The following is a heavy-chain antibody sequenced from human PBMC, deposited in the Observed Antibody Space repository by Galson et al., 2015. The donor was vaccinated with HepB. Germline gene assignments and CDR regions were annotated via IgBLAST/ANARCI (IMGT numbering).Heavy chain of an antibody. CDR2: IGSKAYGGTT. Sequence: CAASGFTFGDYAMSWFRQAPGKGLEWVGFIGSKAYGGTTEYAASVKGRFTISRDDSKSIAYLQMNSLKTEDTAVYYCTRDLPSNYVSVRSYYYYGMDVWGQGTTVTVSS. D-gene: IGHD4-11*01. CDR3: TRDLPSNYVSVRSYYYYGMDV. V-gene: IGHV3-49*03. CDR1: GFTFGDYA. J-gene: IGHJ6*02.